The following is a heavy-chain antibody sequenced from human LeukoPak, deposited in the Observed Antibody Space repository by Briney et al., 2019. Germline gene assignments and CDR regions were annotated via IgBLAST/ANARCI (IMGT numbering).Heavy chain of an antibody. CDR2: INHSGST. CDR1: GGSFSGYY. Sequence: SETLSLTCAVYGGSFSGYYWSWIRQPPGKGLEWIGEINHSGSTKYKPSLKSRVTISVDTSKHQFSLKLSSVTAADTAVYYCARDSGTTGEVKFDPWGPGTLVTVSS. J-gene: IGHJ5*02. CDR3: ARDSGTTGEVKFDP. V-gene: IGHV4-34*01. D-gene: IGHD3-10*01.